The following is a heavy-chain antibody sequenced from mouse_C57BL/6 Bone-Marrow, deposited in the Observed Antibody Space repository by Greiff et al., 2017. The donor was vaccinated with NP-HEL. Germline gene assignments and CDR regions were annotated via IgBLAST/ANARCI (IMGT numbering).Heavy chain of an antibody. D-gene: IGHD1-1*01. CDR3: TFITTAPFDY. CDR2: IDPENGDT. CDR1: GFNIKDDY. J-gene: IGHJ2*01. Sequence: EVKLVESGAELVRPGASVKLSCTASGFNIKDDYMHWVKQRPEQGLEWIGWIDPENGDTEYASKFQGKATITADTSSNTAYLQLSSLTSEDTAVYYCTFITTAPFDYWGQGTTLTVSS. V-gene: IGHV14-4*01.